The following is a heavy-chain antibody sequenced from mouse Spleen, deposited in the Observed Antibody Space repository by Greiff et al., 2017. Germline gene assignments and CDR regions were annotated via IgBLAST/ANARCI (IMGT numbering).Heavy chain of an antibody. D-gene: IGHD2-3*01. CDR1: GYTFTSYW. J-gene: IGHJ4*01. Sequence: QVQLQQPGAELVKPGASVKLSCKASGYTFTSYWMHWVKQRPGQGLEWIGMIHPNSGSTNYNEKFKSKATLTVDKSSSTAYMQLSSLTSEDSAVYYCARRGDGYYRDAMDYWGQGTSVTVSS. CDR2: IHPNSGST. CDR3: ARRGDGYYRDAMDY. V-gene: IGHV1-64*01.